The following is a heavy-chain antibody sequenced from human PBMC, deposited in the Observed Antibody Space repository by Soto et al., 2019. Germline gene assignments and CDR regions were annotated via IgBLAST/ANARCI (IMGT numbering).Heavy chain of an antibody. V-gene: IGHV3-23*01. Sequence: EVELLESGGDLVQPGGSLRLSCAASGFTFSSYDMNWVRQAPGKGLEWVSAIGVYANTYYADSVKGRFTISRDDSRNTVHLQLNSLRVGATAVYFCAKESTVGAPGDYFDSWGQGTLVTVSS. CDR2: IGVYANT. CDR1: GFTFSSYD. CDR3: AKESTVGAPGDYFDS. J-gene: IGHJ4*02. D-gene: IGHD1-26*01.